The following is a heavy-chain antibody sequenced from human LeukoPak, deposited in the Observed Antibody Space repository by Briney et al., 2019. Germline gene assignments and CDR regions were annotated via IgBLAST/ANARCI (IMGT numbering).Heavy chain of an antibody. CDR1: GGSISSGGYY. D-gene: IGHD2/OR15-2a*01. CDR2: IYYSGST. V-gene: IGHV4-61*08. Sequence: PSETLSLTCAVSGGSISSGGYYWSWIRQPPGKGLEWIGYIYYSGSTNYNPSLKSRVTISVDTSKNQFSLKLSSVTAADTAVYYCARGLTSFDPWGQGTLVTVSS. J-gene: IGHJ5*02. CDR3: ARGLTSFDP.